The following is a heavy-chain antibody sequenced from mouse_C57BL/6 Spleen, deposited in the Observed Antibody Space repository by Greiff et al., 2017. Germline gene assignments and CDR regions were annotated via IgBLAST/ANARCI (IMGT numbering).Heavy chain of an antibody. D-gene: IGHD2-5*01. CDR2: IDPEDGEP. CDR1: GFNIKDYY. J-gene: IGHJ2*01. Sequence: VQLQQSGAELVKPGASVKLSCTASGFNIKDYYMHWVKQRTEQGLEWIGRIDPEDGEPKYAPKFQGKATITADTSSNTAYLQLSSLTSEDTAVYYCASRDYSNSYYFDYWGQGTTLTVSS. CDR3: ASRDYSNSYYFDY. V-gene: IGHV14-2*01.